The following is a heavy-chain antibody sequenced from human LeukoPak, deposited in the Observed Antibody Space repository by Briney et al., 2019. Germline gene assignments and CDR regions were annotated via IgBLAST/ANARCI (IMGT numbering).Heavy chain of an antibody. CDR1: GDSFSNNC. J-gene: IGHJ4*02. CDR2: IYYSGST. CDR3: ARTTMVRGVIN. Sequence: PSETLSLTCTVSGDSFSNNCWSWIRQPPGKGLEWIGYIYYSGSTYYNPSLKSRVTISVDTSKNQFSLKLSSVTAADTAVYYCARTTMVRGVINWGQGTLVTVSS. D-gene: IGHD3-10*01. V-gene: IGHV4-30-4*08.